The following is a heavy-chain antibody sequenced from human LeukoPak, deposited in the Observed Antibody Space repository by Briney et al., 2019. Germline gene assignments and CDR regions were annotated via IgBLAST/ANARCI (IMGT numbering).Heavy chain of an antibody. V-gene: IGHV4-39*01. Sequence: SETLSLTCTVSGGSISSSSYYWRSIRQPPAKGLEWLGSIYYRRSTHYNPSLKSQVTISVDTSKNQFSLKLRSVTAADTAVYYCARTVSGYYVDYWGQGTLVTVSS. CDR2: IYYRRST. CDR3: ARTVSGYYVDY. J-gene: IGHJ4*02. D-gene: IGHD3-22*01. CDR1: GGSISSSSYY.